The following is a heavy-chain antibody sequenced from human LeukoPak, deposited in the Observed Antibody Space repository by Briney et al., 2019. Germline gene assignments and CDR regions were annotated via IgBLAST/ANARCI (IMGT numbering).Heavy chain of an antibody. D-gene: IGHD3-22*01. V-gene: IGHV1-18*01. J-gene: IGHJ4*02. CDR2: TSAYNGNT. CDR3: ARGDLPDYYDRSGYYQIDY. Sequence: ASVKVSCKASGYTFTSYGISWVRQAPGQGLEWMGWTSAYNGNTNYAQKLQGRVTMTTDTSTSTAYMELRSLRSDDTALYYCARGDLPDYYDRSGYYQIDYWGQGTLVTVSS. CDR1: GYTFTSYG.